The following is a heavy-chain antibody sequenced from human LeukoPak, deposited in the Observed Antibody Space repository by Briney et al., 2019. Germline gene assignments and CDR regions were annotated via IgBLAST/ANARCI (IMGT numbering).Heavy chain of an antibody. CDR2: IHSDGSST. CDR1: GFTFSSYW. D-gene: IGHD4-17*01. V-gene: IGHV3-74*01. Sequence: GGSLRLSCAASGFTFSSYWMHWVRQAPGKGLVWVSRIHSDGSSTSYADSVKGRFTIARDNVMNKVYLQMNSLSDDDTGVYFCARGMTTLTTPDYWGQGTLVTVSS. CDR3: ARGMTTLTTPDY. J-gene: IGHJ4*02.